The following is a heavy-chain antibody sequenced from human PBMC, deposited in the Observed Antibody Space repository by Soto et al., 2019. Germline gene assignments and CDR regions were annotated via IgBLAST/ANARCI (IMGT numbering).Heavy chain of an antibody. Sequence: QVQLVQSGPEVKKPGSSVKVSCKASGGTFRNYPINWVRQAPGQGLEWMGSIFPLTDIPDYAQNFQARLTISADSCRRANDMELNSLPYDETAMYFCARGPLVVLNYFPCWGQGSIVTVSS. CDR3: ARGPLVVLNYFPC. CDR2: IFPLTDIP. J-gene: IGHJ4*02. CDR1: GGTFRNYP. V-gene: IGHV1-69*02.